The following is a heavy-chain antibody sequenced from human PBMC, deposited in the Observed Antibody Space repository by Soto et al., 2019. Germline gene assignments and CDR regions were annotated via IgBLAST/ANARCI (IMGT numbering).Heavy chain of an antibody. D-gene: IGHD1-1*01. Sequence: SVKVSCKASGGTFSSYAISWVRQAPGQGLEWMGGIIPIFGTANYAQKFQGRITITADESTSTAYMELSSLRSEDTAVYYCARVIDWTPYYYYYGMDVWGQGTTVTVSS. CDR1: GGTFSSYA. J-gene: IGHJ6*02. CDR3: ARVIDWTPYYYYYGMDV. CDR2: IIPIFGTA. V-gene: IGHV1-69*13.